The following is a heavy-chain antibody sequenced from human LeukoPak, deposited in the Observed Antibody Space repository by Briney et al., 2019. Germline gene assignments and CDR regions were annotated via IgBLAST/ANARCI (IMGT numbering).Heavy chain of an antibody. CDR2: IYTSGST. Sequence: SETLSLTCTVSGGSISSGSYYWSWIRQPAGKGLEWIGRIYTSGSTNYNPSLKSRVTISVDTSKNQFSLKLSSVTAADTAVYYCARPRRGYGSGRSPFDYWGQGTLVTVSS. V-gene: IGHV4-61*02. D-gene: IGHD3-10*01. CDR3: ARPRRGYGSGRSPFDY. CDR1: GGSISSGSYY. J-gene: IGHJ4*02.